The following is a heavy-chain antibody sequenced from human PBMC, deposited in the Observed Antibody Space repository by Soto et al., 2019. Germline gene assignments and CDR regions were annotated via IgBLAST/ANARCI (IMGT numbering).Heavy chain of an antibody. CDR2: TYYRSKWYN. V-gene: IGHV6-1*01. Sequence: QSQTLSLTCAISGDSVSSNSAAWNWIRQSPSRGLEWLGRTYYRSKWYNDYAVSVKSRITINTDTSKNQFSLQLNSVTPEDTAVYYCARGHAELGIEGWFDPWGQGTLVTVSS. J-gene: IGHJ5*02. CDR1: GDSVSSNSAA. D-gene: IGHD7-27*01. CDR3: ARGHAELGIEGWFDP.